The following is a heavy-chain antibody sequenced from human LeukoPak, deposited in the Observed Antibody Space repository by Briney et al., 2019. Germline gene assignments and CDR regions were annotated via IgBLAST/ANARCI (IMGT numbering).Heavy chain of an antibody. CDR1: GFTFSSYS. D-gene: IGHD1-26*01. Sequence: GGSLRLSCAASGFTFSSYSMNWVRQAPGKGLEWVSSISSSSSYIYYADSVKGRFTISRENAKNSLYLQMNSLRAEDTAVYYCARVKVEDWYFDLWGRGTLVTVSS. CDR3: ARVKVEDWYFDL. V-gene: IGHV3-21*01. J-gene: IGHJ2*01. CDR2: ISSSSSYI.